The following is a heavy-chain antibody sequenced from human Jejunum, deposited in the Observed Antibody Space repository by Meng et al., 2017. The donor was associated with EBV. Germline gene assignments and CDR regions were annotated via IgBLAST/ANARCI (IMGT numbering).Heavy chain of an antibody. CDR2: INHRGRT. J-gene: IGHJ5*02. CDR3: AGGKYVAWEVLYA. CDR1: GGPFGNFY. Sequence: QVQLQQWGAGLLKPSETLSLTCGVYGGPFGNFYWSWSRQPPGEGLEWIGEINHRGRTNYDPSLKSRVSISLDTSKNQFSLKLNSVTAADTAVYYCAGGKYVAWEVLYAWGQGTMVTVSS. D-gene: IGHD1-26*01. V-gene: IGHV4-34*01.